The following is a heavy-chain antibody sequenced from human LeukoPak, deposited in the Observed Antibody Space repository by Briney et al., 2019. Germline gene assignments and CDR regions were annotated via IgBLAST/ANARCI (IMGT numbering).Heavy chain of an antibody. V-gene: IGHV3-33*01. CDR1: GFTFSSYG. J-gene: IGHJ4*02. Sequence: PGGSLRLSCAASGFTFSSYGMHWVRQAPGKGLEWVAVIWYDGSNKYYADSVKGRFTISRDNSKNTLYLQMNSLRAEDTAVYYCARGSSSGPAYCGGDCYSFDYWGQGTLVTVSS. D-gene: IGHD2-21*02. CDR3: ARGSSSGPAYCGGDCYSFDY. CDR2: IWYDGSNK.